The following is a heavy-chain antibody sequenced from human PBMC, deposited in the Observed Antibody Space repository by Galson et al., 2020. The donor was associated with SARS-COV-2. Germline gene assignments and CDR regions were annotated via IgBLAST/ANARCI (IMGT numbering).Heavy chain of an antibody. CDR1: GGSLSGHH. Sequence: SQTLSLTCAVSGGSLSGHHWSWIRQPPGKGLQWIGEIDQSGSTSYNPSLRSRLTISLDTSKNQFSLKLKSVTAADTAVYFCARGCRDSSKWYTGYYYYYMDVWGKGTPVIVSS. V-gene: IGHV4-34*01. CDR2: IDQSGST. J-gene: IGHJ6*03. D-gene: IGHD6-13*01. CDR3: ARGCRDSSKWYTGYYYYYMDV.